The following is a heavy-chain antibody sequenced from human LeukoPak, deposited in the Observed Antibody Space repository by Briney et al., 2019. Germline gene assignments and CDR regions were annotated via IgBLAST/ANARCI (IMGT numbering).Heavy chain of an antibody. CDR1: GFTFSSYA. V-gene: IGHV3-23*01. CDR2: ISGSGGST. Sequence: GGSLRLSCAASGFTFSSYAMSWVRQAPGKGLEWVSAISGSGGSTYYADSVKGRFTISRDNSKNTLYLQMNSLRAEDTAVYYCAKDLVSRYCSGGSCDSGVFDYWGQGTLVTVSS. D-gene: IGHD2-15*01. J-gene: IGHJ4*02. CDR3: AKDLVSRYCSGGSCDSGVFDY.